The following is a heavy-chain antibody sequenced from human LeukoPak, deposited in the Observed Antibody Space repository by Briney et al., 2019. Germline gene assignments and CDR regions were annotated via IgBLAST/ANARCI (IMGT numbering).Heavy chain of an antibody. D-gene: IGHD6-19*01. CDR2: IKQDGSEK. Sequence: PGGSLRLSCIVSGVTFSSYYMTWVRQAPGKGLEWVANIKQDGSEKFYVDSVKGRFTISRDNAKNSLYLQMNSLRVEDTAMYYCGYGSGWIFDCRGQGALVTVSS. CDR3: GYGSGWIFDC. J-gene: IGHJ4*02. CDR1: GVTFSSYY. V-gene: IGHV3-7*01.